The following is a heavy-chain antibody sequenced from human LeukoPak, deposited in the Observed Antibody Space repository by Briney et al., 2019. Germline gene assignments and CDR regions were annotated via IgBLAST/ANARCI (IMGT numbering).Heavy chain of an antibody. D-gene: IGHD3-10*01. J-gene: IGHJ6*02. CDR1: GFTFRSYA. CDR2: ISGTGGST. Sequence: GSLRLSCGTSGFTFRSYAMSWVRQAQGKGLDWVSGISGTGGSTYYADSVKGRFTVSRDNSKNTLYLQMNSLRVEDTAVYYCAKDSTDLLWFGELSIGGMDVWGQGTTVTVSS. CDR3: AKDSTDLLWFGELSIGGMDV. V-gene: IGHV3-23*01.